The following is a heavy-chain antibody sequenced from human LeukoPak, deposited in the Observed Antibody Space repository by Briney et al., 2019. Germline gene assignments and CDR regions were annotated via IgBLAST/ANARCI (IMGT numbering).Heavy chain of an antibody. V-gene: IGHV1-69*04. Sequence: SVKVSFKASGGTFSSYAISWVRQAPGQGLGWMGRIIPIFGIANYAQKFQGRVTITADKSTSTAYMELSSLRSEDTAVYYCASQYYYYGMDVWGQGTTVTVSS. CDR3: ASQYYYYGMDV. CDR1: GGTFSSYA. CDR2: IIPIFGIA. J-gene: IGHJ6*02.